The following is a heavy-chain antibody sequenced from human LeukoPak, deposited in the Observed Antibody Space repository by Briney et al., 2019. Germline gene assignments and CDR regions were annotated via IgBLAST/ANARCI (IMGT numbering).Heavy chain of an antibody. D-gene: IGHD2-21*02. CDR3: ARGGFYCGGDCYVDY. CDR1: GGSFSPYY. CDR2: INHSGST. J-gene: IGHJ4*02. Sequence: SETLSLTCAAYGGSFSPYYWSWIRQPPGKGLDGMGEINHSGSTNYNPSLKSRVTISVDTSKNQFSLRLSSVTAADTAVYYCARGGFYCGGDCYVDYWGQGTLVTVSS. V-gene: IGHV4-34*01.